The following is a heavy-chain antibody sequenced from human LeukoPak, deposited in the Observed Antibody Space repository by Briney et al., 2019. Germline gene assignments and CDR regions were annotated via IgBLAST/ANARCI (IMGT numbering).Heavy chain of an antibody. CDR1: GGSISSYY. CDR3: ARRPLSREPWLVGIDY. Sequence: SETLSLTCTASGGSISSYYWSWIRQPPGKGLEWVGFIYNSGSTNYNASLKSRVTISVDTSKNQFSLKLSSVTAADTAVYYCARRPLSREPWLVGIDYWGQGTPVTVSS. J-gene: IGHJ4*02. D-gene: IGHD6-19*01. CDR2: IYNSGST. V-gene: IGHV4-59*08.